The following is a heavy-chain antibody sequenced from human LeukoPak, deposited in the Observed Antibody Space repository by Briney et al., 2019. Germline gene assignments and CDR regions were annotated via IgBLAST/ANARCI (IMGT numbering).Heavy chain of an antibody. V-gene: IGHV4-61*02. CDR3: ARYRNFYDSSAYVAAFDY. Sequence: SETLSLTCTASGGSISSGSYYWSWIRQAAGKGLEWIGRIYTSGSTNYNPSLKSRVTISVDTSKNQFSLNLSSVTAADTAVYYCARYRNFYDSSAYVAAFDYWGQGTLVTVSS. D-gene: IGHD3-22*01. CDR1: GGSISSGSYY. CDR2: IYTSGST. J-gene: IGHJ4*02.